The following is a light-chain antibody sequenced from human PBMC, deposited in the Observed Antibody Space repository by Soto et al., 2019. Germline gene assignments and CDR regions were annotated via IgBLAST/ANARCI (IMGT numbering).Light chain of an antibody. V-gene: IGKV3-20*01. J-gene: IGKJ2*01. CDR3: QQYGSSPLHT. CDR1: QSVSSSY. CDR2: GAS. Sequence: EIVLTQSPGTLSLSPGERATLSCRASQSVSSSYLAWYQQKPGQAPRLLIYGASSRATGIPDRFSGSGSGTDFTLTISRLEPEDFAVDYCQQYGSSPLHTFGQGTKLEIK.